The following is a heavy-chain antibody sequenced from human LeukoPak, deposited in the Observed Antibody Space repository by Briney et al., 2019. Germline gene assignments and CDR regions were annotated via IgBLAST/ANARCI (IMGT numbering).Heavy chain of an antibody. V-gene: IGHV5-51*01. D-gene: IGHD5-18*01. CDR2: IYPGDSDT. CDR1: GYSFTSYW. J-gene: IGHJ6*03. Sequence: GESLKISCKGSGYSFTSYWIGWVRQMPGKGLEWMGIIYPGDSDTRYSPSFQGQVTISADKSISAAYLQWSSLKASDTAMYYCARQGSGYSPTYYYYMDVWGKGTTVTISS. CDR3: ARQGSGYSPTYYYYMDV.